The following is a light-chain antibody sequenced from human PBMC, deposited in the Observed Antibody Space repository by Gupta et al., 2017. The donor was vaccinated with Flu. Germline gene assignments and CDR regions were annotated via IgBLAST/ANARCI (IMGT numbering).Light chain of an antibody. J-gene: IGLJ3*02. CDR3: ISYAGSNNLV. V-gene: IGLV2-8*01. CDR1: SSDVGGYNY. CDR2: EVS. Sequence: TSSDVGGYNYVSWYQQYPGKAPKLMIYEVSKRPSGVPDRFSGSKSGNTASLTVSGLQAEDEADYHCISYAGSNNLVFGGGTKLTVL.